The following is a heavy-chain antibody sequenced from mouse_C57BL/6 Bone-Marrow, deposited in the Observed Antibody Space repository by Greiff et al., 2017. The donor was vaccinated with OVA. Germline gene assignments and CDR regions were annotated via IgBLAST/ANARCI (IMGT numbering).Heavy chain of an antibody. J-gene: IGHJ2*01. D-gene: IGHD2-4*01. V-gene: IGHV1-64*01. Sequence: QVQLQQPGAELVKPGASVKLSCKASGYTFTSYWMHWVKQRPGQGLEWIGMIHPNSGSTNYNEKFKSKATLTVDKSSSTAYMQLSSLTSEDSAVYYCARDGGIYYDYDVDYWGQGTTLTVSS. CDR3: ARDGGIYYDYDVDY. CDR1: GYTFTSYW. CDR2: IHPNSGST.